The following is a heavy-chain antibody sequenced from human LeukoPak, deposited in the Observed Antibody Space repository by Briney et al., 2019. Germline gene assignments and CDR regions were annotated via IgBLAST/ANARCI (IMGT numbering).Heavy chain of an antibody. V-gene: IGHV1-18*01. CDR1: GYTFTSYG. CDR3: ARYYYGSSRGDFDY. CDR2: ISAYNGNT. D-gene: IGHD3-10*01. J-gene: IGHJ4*02. Sequence: ASVKVSCKASGYTFTSYGISWVRQAPGQGLEWMGWISAYNGNTNYAQKLQGRVTMTTDTSTSTAYMGLRSLRSDDTAVYYCARYYYGSSRGDFDYWGQGTLVTVSS.